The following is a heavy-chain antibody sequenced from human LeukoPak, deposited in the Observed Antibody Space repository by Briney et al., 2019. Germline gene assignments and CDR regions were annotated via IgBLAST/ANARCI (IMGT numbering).Heavy chain of an antibody. CDR1: GYTFTSYA. D-gene: IGHD3-10*01. V-gene: IGHV7-4-1*02. CDR2: INTNTGNP. Sequence: GASVKVSCKASGYTFTSYAMNWVRQAPGQGLEWMGWINTNTGNPTYALGFTGRFVFSLDTSVTTAYLQISSLKAEDTAVYYCARGYYGSGSYFFDYWGQGTLVTVSS. CDR3: ARGYYGSGSYFFDY. J-gene: IGHJ4*02.